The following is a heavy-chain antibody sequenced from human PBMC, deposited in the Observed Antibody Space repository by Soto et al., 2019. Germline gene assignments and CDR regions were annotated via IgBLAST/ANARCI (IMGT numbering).Heavy chain of an antibody. V-gene: IGHV1-46*01. CDR3: ARSPSTLAFDI. Sequence: ASVKVSCKASGYTFTSYYMHWVRQAPGQGLEWMGIINPSGGSTSYAQKFQGRVTMTRDTSTSTVYMELSSLRSEDTAVYHCARSPSTLAFDIWGQGTMVTVSS. D-gene: IGHD6-6*01. CDR2: INPSGGST. J-gene: IGHJ3*02. CDR1: GYTFTSYY.